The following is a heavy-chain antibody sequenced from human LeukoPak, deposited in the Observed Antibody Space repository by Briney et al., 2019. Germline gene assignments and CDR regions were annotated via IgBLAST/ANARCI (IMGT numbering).Heavy chain of an antibody. CDR2: TYYRSKWYN. J-gene: IGHJ6*02. CDR1: GDSVSSNSAA. D-gene: IGHD3-10*01. CDR3: ARHALPMVRGVISYYYYGMDV. Sequence: SQTLSLTCAISGDSVSSNSAAWNWIRQSPSRRLEWLGRTYYRSKWYNDYAVSVKSRITINPDTSKNQFSLQLNSVTPEDTAVYYCARHALPMVRGVISYYYYGMDVWGQGTTVTVSS. V-gene: IGHV6-1*01.